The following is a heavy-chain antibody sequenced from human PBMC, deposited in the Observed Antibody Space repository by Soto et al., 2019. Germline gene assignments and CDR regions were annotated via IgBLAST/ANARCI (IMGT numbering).Heavy chain of an antibody. J-gene: IGHJ3*02. CDR3: ARESRCVNGACGNVFDI. V-gene: IGHV4-59*12. CDR1: GGSISTYY. CDR2: IYYSGST. D-gene: IGHD2-8*01. Sequence: QVQLQESGPGLVTPSETLSLTCTVSGGSISTYYWTWIRQSPEKGLEWLGNIYYSGSTNYSPSLNSRLTISLDTSKTQFSLKLRSVTAAETAVYYCARESRCVNGACGNVFDIWGRGTKVTVSS.